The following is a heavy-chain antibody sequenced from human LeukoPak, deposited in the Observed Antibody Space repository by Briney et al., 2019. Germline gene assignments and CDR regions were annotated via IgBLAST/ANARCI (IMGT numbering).Heavy chain of an antibody. D-gene: IGHD3-22*01. CDR1: GFTFDDYA. CDR3: AKDMYYYDSSAFDY. V-gene: IGHV3-43*02. CDR2: ISGDGGST. J-gene: IGHJ4*02. Sequence: GGSLRLSCAASGFTFDDYAMHWVRQAPGKGLEWVSLISGDGGSTYYADSVKGRFTISRDHSKNSLYLQMNSLRTEDTALYYCAKDMYYYDSSAFDYWGQGTLVTVSS.